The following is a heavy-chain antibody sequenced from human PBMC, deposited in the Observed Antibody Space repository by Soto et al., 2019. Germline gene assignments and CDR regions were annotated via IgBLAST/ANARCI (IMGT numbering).Heavy chain of an antibody. D-gene: IGHD3-10*01. CDR3: ARDSQYYYGSGSTGGYMDV. V-gene: IGHV1-18*01. CDR1: GYTFTNYG. J-gene: IGHJ6*03. CDR2: ISAYNGNT. Sequence: GASVKVCCKASGYTFTNYGMSWGRQAPGRRLEWMGWISAYNGNTNYAQKPQGEGPMTTDTSTSTAQKELRSPRTADTAVYYCARDSQYYYGSGSTGGYMDVWGKGTTVTVSS.